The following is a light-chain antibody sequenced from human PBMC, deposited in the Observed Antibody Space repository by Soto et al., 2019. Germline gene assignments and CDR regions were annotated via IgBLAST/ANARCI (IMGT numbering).Light chain of an antibody. CDR3: QQYGSTPPYT. CDR1: QSVSRSY. V-gene: IGKV3-20*01. J-gene: IGKJ2*01. CDR2: GAS. Sequence: EIVLTQSPGTLSLSPGERATLSCRASQSVSRSYLAWYRQKPGQAPRLLIYGASSRATGIPDRFSGSGSGTDFTLTIRRHEPEALTVYDCQQYGSTPPYTFGQGTTLEIK.